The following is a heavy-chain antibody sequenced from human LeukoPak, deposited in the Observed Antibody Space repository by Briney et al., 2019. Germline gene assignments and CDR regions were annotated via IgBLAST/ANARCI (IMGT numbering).Heavy chain of an antibody. CDR1: GFSLSTGGVG. D-gene: IGHD1-26*01. Sequence: SGPTLVNPTQTLTLTCTFSGFSLSTGGVGVGWIRQPPGKALEWLALIYWNDDKRYSPSLKSRLTITKDTTNNQVVLTMTNMDPVDTATYYCARQYSGDPPYGMDVWGQGTTVTVSS. CDR3: ARQYSGDPPYGMDV. CDR2: IYWNDDK. J-gene: IGHJ6*02. V-gene: IGHV2-5*01.